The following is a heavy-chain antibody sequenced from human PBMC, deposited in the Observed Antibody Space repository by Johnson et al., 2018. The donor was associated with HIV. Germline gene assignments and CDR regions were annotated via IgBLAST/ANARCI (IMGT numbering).Heavy chain of an antibody. Sequence: VQLVESGGGLIQPGGSLRLSCAASGFTVSSNYMSWVRQAPGKGLEWVSVIYSGGSTYYSDSVKGRFTSSRDHSKNTLYRQMNSLRAEDTAVYYCARDSLQQPDAFDIWGQGTMVTVSS. D-gene: IGHD6-13*01. CDR3: ARDSLQQPDAFDI. J-gene: IGHJ3*02. CDR1: GFTVSSNY. CDR2: IYSGGST. V-gene: IGHV3-66*01.